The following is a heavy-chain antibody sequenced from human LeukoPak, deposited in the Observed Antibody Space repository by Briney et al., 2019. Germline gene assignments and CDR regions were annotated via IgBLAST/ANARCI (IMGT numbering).Heavy chain of an antibody. CDR1: GFAFSSYS. D-gene: IGHD6-19*01. CDR2: ISSSSGYI. CDR3: ARDLAGGASVN. Sequence: GGSLRLSCAASGFAFSSYSMNWVRQAPGKGLEWVSSISSSSGYIYYADSVKGRFTISRDNAKNSLYLQMNSLRAEDTAVYYCARDLAGGASVNWGQGTLVTVSS. V-gene: IGHV3-21*01. J-gene: IGHJ4*02.